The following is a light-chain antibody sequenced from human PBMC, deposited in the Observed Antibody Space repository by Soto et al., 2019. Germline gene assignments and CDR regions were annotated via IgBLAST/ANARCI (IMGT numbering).Light chain of an antibody. V-gene: IGKV1-39*01. Sequence: DIQMTQSPSSLSASVGDRVTISCRASQSIRNYVSWYQQKPGTAPKLLIRAASTLQSGVPSRLSGSGSGTDFTLTISSLQIEDFASYFCQQTDSTPQTFGQGTKVEI. CDR2: AAS. CDR3: QQTDSTPQT. CDR1: QSIRNY. J-gene: IGKJ1*01.